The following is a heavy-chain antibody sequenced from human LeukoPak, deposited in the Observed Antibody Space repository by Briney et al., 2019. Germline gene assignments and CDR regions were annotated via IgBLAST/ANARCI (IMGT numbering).Heavy chain of an antibody. CDR3: ARSKSYSSGWTDFDC. J-gene: IGHJ4*02. D-gene: IGHD6-19*01. CDR1: GFTFSSHD. Sequence: GESLRLSCAASGFTFSSHDMHWVRQPTGKGLEWVSVIGTAGNTYYTDFVKGRFTSSRENAKNSLYLQMDNLRAEDTAVYYCARSKSYSSGWTDFDCWGQGTLVTVSS. V-gene: IGHV3-13*01. CDR2: IGTAGNT.